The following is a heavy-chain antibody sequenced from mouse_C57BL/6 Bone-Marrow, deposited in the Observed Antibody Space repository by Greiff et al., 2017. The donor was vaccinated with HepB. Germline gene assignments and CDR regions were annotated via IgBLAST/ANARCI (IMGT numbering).Heavy chain of an antibody. V-gene: IGHV1-15*01. CDR3: TREDGSSPGFAY. D-gene: IGHD1-1*01. Sequence: QVQLQQSGAELVRPGASVTLSCKASGYTFTDYEMHWVKQTPVHGLEWIGAIDPETGGTAYNQKFKGKAILTADKSSSTAYMELRSLTSEDSAVYYCTREDGSSPGFAYWGQGTLVTVSA. CDR2: IDPETGGT. J-gene: IGHJ3*01. CDR1: GYTFTDYE.